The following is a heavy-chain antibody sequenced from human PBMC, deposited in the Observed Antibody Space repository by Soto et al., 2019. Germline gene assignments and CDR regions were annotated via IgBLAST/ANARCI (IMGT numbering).Heavy chain of an antibody. Sequence: ASVKVSCKASGYTFTSYDINWVRQATGQGLEWMGWMNPNSGNTGYAQKFQGRVTMPRNTSISTAYMELSSLRSEDTAVYYCARSGYDYIWGSYRLFDYWGQGTLVTVSS. CDR3: ARSGYDYIWGSYRLFDY. D-gene: IGHD3-16*02. CDR2: MNPNSGNT. V-gene: IGHV1-8*01. CDR1: GYTFTSYD. J-gene: IGHJ4*02.